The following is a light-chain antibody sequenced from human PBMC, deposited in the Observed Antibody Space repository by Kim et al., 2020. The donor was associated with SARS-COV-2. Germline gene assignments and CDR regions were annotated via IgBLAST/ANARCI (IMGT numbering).Light chain of an antibody. CDR3: QQYYSTPWT. Sequence: ATVDCKSSQSVLYSTNNKNYLAWYQQKPGQPPKLLIYWASTRESGVPDRFSGSGSGTDFTLTISSLQAEDVAVYYCQQYYSTPWTFGQGTKVDIK. CDR2: WAS. J-gene: IGKJ1*01. CDR1: QSVLYSTNNKNY. V-gene: IGKV4-1*01.